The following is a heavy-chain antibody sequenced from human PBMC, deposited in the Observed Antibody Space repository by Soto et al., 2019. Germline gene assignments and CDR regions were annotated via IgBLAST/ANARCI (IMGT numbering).Heavy chain of an antibody. D-gene: IGHD2-15*01. CDR3: ARARPCSGGSCYSRYYYYMDV. J-gene: IGHJ6*03. CDR2: ISSSGSTI. Sequence: GGSLRLSCAASGFTFSDYYMSWIRQAPGKGLEWVSYISSSGSTIYYADSVKGRFTISRDNAKNSLYLQMNSLRAEDTAVYYCARARPCSGGSCYSRYYYYMDVWGKGTTVTVSS. CDR1: GFTFSDYY. V-gene: IGHV3-11*01.